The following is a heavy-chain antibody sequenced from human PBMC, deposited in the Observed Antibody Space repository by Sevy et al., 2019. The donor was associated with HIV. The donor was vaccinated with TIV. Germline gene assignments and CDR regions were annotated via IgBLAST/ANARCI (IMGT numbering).Heavy chain of an antibody. D-gene: IGHD3-22*01. J-gene: IGHJ3*02. Sequence: ASVKVSCKASGYTFTDYYIHWMRRAPGQGLEWMGWVNPKSDAPLYAQKFQGRITMTTDKSTSTAYMELSRLRSDDTAMYFCARALYLDSIGYHSAYAFDIWAQGTMVTVSS. CDR1: GYTFTDYY. CDR3: ARALYLDSIGYHSAYAFDI. V-gene: IGHV1-2*02. CDR2: VNPKSDAP.